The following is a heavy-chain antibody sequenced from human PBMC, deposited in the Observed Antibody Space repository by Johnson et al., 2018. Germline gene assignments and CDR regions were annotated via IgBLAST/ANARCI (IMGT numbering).Heavy chain of an antibody. V-gene: IGHV3-13*01. J-gene: IGHJ6*02. CDR3: ARAGEGGGMDV. D-gene: IGHD4-17*01. Sequence: VQLVESGGGLVQPGGSLRLSCAASGFTFSSYDMHWVRQATGKGLEWVSAIGTAGDTYYPGSVKGRFTISRENAKNSLYLQMNSLRAGDTAVYYCARAGEGGGMDVWGQGTTVTVSS. CDR2: IGTAGDT. CDR1: GFTFSSYD.